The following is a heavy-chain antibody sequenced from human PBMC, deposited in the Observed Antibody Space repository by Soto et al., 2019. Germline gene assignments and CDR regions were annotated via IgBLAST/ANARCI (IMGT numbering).Heavy chain of an antibody. CDR2: INHSRST. J-gene: IGHJ3*02. Sequence: PSETLSLTCAVYGGSFSGYYWSWIRQPPGKGLEWIGEINHSRSTNYNPSLKSRITINPDTSKNQFSLQLNSVTPEDTAVYYCARESIAAAIAPEVPAFDIWGQGTMVT. D-gene: IGHD6-13*01. CDR1: GGSFSGYY. CDR3: ARESIAAAIAPEVPAFDI. V-gene: IGHV4-34*01.